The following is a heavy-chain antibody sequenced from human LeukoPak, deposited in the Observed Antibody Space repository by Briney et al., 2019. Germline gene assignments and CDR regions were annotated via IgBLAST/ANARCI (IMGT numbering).Heavy chain of an antibody. CDR3: ARDGGAVAGTAYWYFDL. Sequence: GGSLRLSCAASGFTFSTYAINWVRQAPGRGLEWVTVIWYDGSNKYYSDSVKGRFTISRDNSKNTLYLQMNSLRAEDTAVYYCARDGGAVAGTAYWYFDLWGRGTLVTVSS. V-gene: IGHV3-33*01. J-gene: IGHJ2*01. D-gene: IGHD6-19*01. CDR2: IWYDGSNK. CDR1: GFTFSTYA.